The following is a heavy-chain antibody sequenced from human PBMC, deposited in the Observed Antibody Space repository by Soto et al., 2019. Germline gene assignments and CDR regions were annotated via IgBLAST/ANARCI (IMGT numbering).Heavy chain of an antibody. Sequence: SETLSLTCAVYGGSFSGYYWSWIRQPPGKXLXWIVEINHSGSTNYNPSLKSRVTISVETSKNQFSLKMRSVTAADTAVYYCAALWFGESLRRKYYFNYWGPGSLVTVSS. V-gene: IGHV4-34*01. J-gene: IGHJ4*02. CDR1: GGSFSGYY. CDR2: INHSGST. CDR3: AALWFGESLRRKYYFNY. D-gene: IGHD3-10*01.